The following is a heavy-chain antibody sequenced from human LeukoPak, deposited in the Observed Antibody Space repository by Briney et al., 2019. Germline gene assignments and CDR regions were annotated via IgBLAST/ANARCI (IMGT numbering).Heavy chain of an antibody. D-gene: IGHD3-22*01. Sequence: SETLSPTCTVSGGSISSYYWSWIRQPPGKGLEWIGYIYYSGSTNYNPSLKSRVTISVDTSKNQFSLKLSSVTAADTAVYYCARAPYYYDSSGPLYYFDYWGQGTLVTVSS. J-gene: IGHJ4*02. CDR3: ARAPYYYDSSGPLYYFDY. CDR2: IYYSGST. CDR1: GGSISSYY. V-gene: IGHV4-59*01.